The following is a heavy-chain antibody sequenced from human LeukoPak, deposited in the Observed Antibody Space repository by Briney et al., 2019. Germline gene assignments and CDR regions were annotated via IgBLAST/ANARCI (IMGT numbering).Heavy chain of an antibody. Sequence: PGGSLRLSCAASGFTFSSYAMHWVRQAPGKGLEWVAVISYDGSNKYYADSVKGRFTISRDNSKNTLYLQMNSLRAEDTAVYYCARDPPGGGYFDYWGQGTLVTVSS. V-gene: IGHV3-30*04. CDR2: ISYDGSNK. J-gene: IGHJ4*02. CDR1: GFTFSSYA. D-gene: IGHD1-14*01. CDR3: ARDPPGGGYFDY.